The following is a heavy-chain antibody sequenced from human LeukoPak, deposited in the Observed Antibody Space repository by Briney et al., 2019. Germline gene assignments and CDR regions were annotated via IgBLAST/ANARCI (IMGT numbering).Heavy chain of an antibody. CDR1: GGSISSYD. D-gene: IGHD5-18*01. CDR2: IYSIGNT. Sequence: SETLSLTCTVSGGSISSYDWSWIRQPAGKGLEWIGRIYSIGNTDYNPSLKSRVTISMDTSKNQFSLKLTSVNAADTAIYYCGKDQAMVPSTLPQFDYYYYMDVWGKGTTVTISS. V-gene: IGHV4-4*07. CDR3: GKDQAMVPSTLPQFDYYYYMDV. J-gene: IGHJ6*03.